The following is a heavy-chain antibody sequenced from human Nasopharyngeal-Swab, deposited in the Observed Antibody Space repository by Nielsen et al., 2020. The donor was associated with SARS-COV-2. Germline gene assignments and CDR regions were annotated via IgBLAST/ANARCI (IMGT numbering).Heavy chain of an antibody. J-gene: IGHJ6*02. V-gene: IGHV1-8*01. CDR1: GYTFTSYD. CDR2: TNPNSGNT. Sequence: ASVKVSCKASGYTFTSYDIIWVRQATGQGLEWMGWTNPNSGNTGYAQKFQGRVTMTRNTSISTAYMELSSLRSEDTAVYYCARDRAGYSSSWYLIYYGMDVWGQGTTVTVSS. CDR3: ARDRAGYSSSWYLIYYGMDV. D-gene: IGHD6-13*01.